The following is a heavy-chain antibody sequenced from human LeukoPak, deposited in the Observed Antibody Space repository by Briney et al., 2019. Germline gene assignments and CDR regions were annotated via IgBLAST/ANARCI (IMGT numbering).Heavy chain of an antibody. V-gene: IGHV3-23*01. CDR3: AKGPEAYVWGSYRDY. Sequence: GTSLRLSCVASGFTFTNYAMSWVRQAPGKGLEWVSAISGSGGSTYYADSVKGRFTISRDNSKNTLYLQMNSLRAEDTAVYYCAKGPEAYVWGSYRDYWGQGTLVTVSS. CDR2: ISGSGGST. CDR1: GFTFTNYA. J-gene: IGHJ4*02. D-gene: IGHD3-16*02.